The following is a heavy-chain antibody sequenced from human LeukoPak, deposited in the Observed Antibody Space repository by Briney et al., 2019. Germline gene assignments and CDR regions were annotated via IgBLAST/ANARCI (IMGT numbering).Heavy chain of an antibody. D-gene: IGHD4-23*01. J-gene: IGHJ5*02. CDR3: ARGRTTVVTRP. CDR2: INPSGGST. CDR1: GYTFTSYY. V-gene: IGHV1-46*01. Sequence: ASVKVSCKASGYTFTSYYMHWVRQAPGQGLEWMGIINPSGGSTSYAQKFQGRVTMTRDMSTSTVYMELSSLGSEDTAVYYCARGRTTVVTRPWGQGTLVTVSS.